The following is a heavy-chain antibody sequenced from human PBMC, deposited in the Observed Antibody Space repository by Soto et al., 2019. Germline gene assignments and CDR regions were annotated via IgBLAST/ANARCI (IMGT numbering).Heavy chain of an antibody. V-gene: IGHV3-23*01. CDR1: GFTFSSYA. CDR2: ISGSGGST. J-gene: IGHJ4*02. Sequence: GGSLRLSCAASGFTFSSYAMSWVRQAPGKGLEWVSAISGSGGSTYYADSVKGRFTISRDNSKNTLYLQMNSLRAEDTAVYYCAKRVLLGRRWELPSFFDYWGQGTLVTVSS. D-gene: IGHD1-26*01. CDR3: AKRVLLGRRWELPSFFDY.